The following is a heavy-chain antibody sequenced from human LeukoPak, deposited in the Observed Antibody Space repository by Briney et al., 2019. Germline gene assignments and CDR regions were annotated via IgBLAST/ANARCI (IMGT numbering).Heavy chain of an antibody. CDR2: IVVGSGNT. J-gene: IGHJ4*02. V-gene: IGHV1-58*02. Sequence: SVKVSCKASGFTFTSSAMQWVRQARGQRLEWIGWIVVGSGNTNYAQKFQERVTITRDMSTSTAYMELSSLRFEDTAVYYCAAALHYYDSSGLDYWGQGTLVTVSS. D-gene: IGHD3-22*01. CDR1: GFTFTSSA. CDR3: AAALHYYDSSGLDY.